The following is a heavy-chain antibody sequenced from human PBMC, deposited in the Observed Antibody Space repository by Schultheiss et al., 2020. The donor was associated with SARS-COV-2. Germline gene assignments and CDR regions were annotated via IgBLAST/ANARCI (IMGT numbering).Heavy chain of an antibody. CDR1: GFTFSSYG. CDR3: ARGHCTGGGVCHTLHPFRHYYYYGMDV. J-gene: IGHJ6*02. CDR2: ISYDGSNK. Sequence: GGSLRLSCAASGFTFSSYGMHWVRQAPGKGLEWVAVISYDGSNKYYADSVKGRFTISRDNAKNSLYLQMNSLRAEDTAVYYCARGHCTGGGVCHTLHPFRHYYYYGMDVWGQGTTVTVSS. V-gene: IGHV3-30*03. D-gene: IGHD2-8*02.